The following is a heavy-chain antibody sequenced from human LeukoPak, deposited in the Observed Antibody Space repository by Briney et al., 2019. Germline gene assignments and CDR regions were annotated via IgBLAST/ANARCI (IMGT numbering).Heavy chain of an antibody. Sequence: GGSLRLSCVASGFTFSSYDLSWVRQAPGKGLEWVSGITTNGGSTYYSDSVKGRLTISRDNSKNTLYLQMNSLRVEDTAVYFCAKTSGGNYWGQGTLVTVSS. CDR2: ITTNGGST. CDR3: AKTSGGNY. J-gene: IGHJ4*02. V-gene: IGHV3-23*01. D-gene: IGHD2-15*01. CDR1: GFTFSSYD.